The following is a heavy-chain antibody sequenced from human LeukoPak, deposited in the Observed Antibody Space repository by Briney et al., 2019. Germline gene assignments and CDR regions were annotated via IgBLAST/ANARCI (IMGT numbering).Heavy chain of an antibody. CDR3: ASSSRMDYFQH. CDR1: GGSISSYY. CDR2: VYYSGST. Sequence: SEALSLTCTVSGGSISSYYWSWIRQPPGKGLEWVWYVYYSGSTNYNPSLKSRVTIPVDTSKNQFSLKLSSVTAADTAVYYCASSSRMDYFQHWGQGTLVTVSS. J-gene: IGHJ1*01. D-gene: IGHD1-14*01. V-gene: IGHV4-59*01.